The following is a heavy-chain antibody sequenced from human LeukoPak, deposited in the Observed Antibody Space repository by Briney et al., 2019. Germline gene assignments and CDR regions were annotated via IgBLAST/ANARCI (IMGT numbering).Heavy chain of an antibody. Sequence: PSETLSLTCTVSGDSLSSSYWSWVRQPAGKGLEWIGRIYTSGYTNYNPSLKSRVTMSVDTSKNQFSLKLSSVTAADTAVYYCARLSTMIVVVSTKFYYYYYMDVWGKGTTVTISS. J-gene: IGHJ6*03. D-gene: IGHD3-22*01. V-gene: IGHV4-4*07. CDR2: IYTSGYT. CDR1: GDSLSSSY. CDR3: ARLSTMIVVVSTKFYYYYYMDV.